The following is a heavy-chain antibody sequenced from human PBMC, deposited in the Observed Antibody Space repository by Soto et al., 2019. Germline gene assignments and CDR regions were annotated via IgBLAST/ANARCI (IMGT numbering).Heavy chain of an antibody. V-gene: IGHV3-23*01. CDR3: AKGTRIVVVPAAMGY. D-gene: IGHD2-2*01. CDR1: GFTFSSYA. J-gene: IGHJ4*02. CDR2: ISGSGGST. Sequence: GGSLRLSCAASGFTFSSYAMSWVRQAPGKGLEWVSAISGSGGSTYYADSVKGRFTISRDNSKNTLYLQMNSLRAEDTAVYYCAKGTRIVVVPAAMGYWGQGTLVTVSS.